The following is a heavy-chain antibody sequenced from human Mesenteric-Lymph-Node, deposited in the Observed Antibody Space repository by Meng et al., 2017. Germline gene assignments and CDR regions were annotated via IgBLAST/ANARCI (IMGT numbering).Heavy chain of an antibody. V-gene: IGHV6-1*02. Sequence: QVQLQPSRPGLLKPSQTLSLTCAISGDSVSSNTAAWNWIRQSPSRGLEWLGRIYYRSNWFHDYAVSLNSRVTINADTSKNEFSLHLRSVTPEDSAIYYCVRTKISSYYFDFWGQGTLVTVSS. D-gene: IGHD6-6*01. CDR2: IYYRSNWFH. CDR3: VRTKISSYYFDF. CDR1: GDSVSSNTAA. J-gene: IGHJ4*02.